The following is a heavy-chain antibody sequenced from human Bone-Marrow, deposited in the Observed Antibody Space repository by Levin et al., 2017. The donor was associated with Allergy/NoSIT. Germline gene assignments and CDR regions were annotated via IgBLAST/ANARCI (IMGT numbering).Heavy chain of an antibody. J-gene: IGHJ4*02. D-gene: IGHD2-21*02. CDR3: AKGRPGGVISECGGDCYVFDY. CDR2: ISGSGGST. V-gene: IGHV3-23*01. CDR1: EFTFSSYA. Sequence: GGSLRLSCAASEFTFSSYAMSWVRQAPGKGLEWVSAISGSGGSTYYADSVKGRFTISRDNSKNTLYLQMNSLRAEDTAVYYCAKGRPGGVISECGGDCYVFDYWGQGTLVTVSS.